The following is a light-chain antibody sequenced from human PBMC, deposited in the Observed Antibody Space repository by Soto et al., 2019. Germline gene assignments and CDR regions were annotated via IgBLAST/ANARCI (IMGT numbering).Light chain of an antibody. V-gene: IGLV2-8*01. CDR2: EVT. Sequence: QSVLTQPPSASGSPGQSVTISCTGTSSDVGGYNYVSWYQQYPGRAPKLMIYEVTKRPSGVPDRFSGSKSGNTASLTVSGLQAEDEADYYCSSYAASSIFYFGFGGGTKVTVL. CDR1: SSDVGGYNY. CDR3: SSYAASSIFYFG. J-gene: IGLJ3*02.